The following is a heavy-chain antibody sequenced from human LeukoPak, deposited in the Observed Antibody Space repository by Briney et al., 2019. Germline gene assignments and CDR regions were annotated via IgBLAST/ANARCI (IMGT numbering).Heavy chain of an antibody. V-gene: IGHV4-59*01. J-gene: IGHJ4*02. Sequence: SETLSLTCTVSGGSISSYYWSWLRQPPGKGVEGIGYIYYSGSTNYNPSLTSRVTISVDTSKNQFSLKLSSVTAADTAVYYCARDSDCSGGSCYFDYWGQGTLVTVSS. D-gene: IGHD2-15*01. CDR3: ARDSDCSGGSCYFDY. CDR1: GGSISSYY. CDR2: IYYSGST.